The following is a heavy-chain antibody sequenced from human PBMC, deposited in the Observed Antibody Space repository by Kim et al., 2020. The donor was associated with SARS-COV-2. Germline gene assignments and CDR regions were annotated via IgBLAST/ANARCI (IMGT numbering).Heavy chain of an antibody. J-gene: IGHJ4*02. Sequence: GGSLRLSCAASAFTFSDYAMHWVRQAPGGGLECVSTSSNSGEITYADSVKGRFTISRDDSTYTLYLQMSSLRVDDTAIYYCAREPFGSGNDYWGQGTPVTVSP. CDR1: AFTFSDYA. CDR3: AREPFGSGNDY. CDR2: SSNSGEIT. D-gene: IGHD3-10*01. V-gene: IGHV3-23*05.